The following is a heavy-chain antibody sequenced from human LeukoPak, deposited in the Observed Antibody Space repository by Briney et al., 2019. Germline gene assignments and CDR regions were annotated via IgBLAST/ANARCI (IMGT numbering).Heavy chain of an antibody. Sequence: SETLSLTCTVSGGSISSYYWSWIRQPPGKGLEWIGYIYYSGSTNYNPSLKSRVTISVDTSKNQFFLKLSSVTAADTAVYYCARTDYDSSGYYYYGMDVWGQGTTVTVSS. J-gene: IGHJ6*02. D-gene: IGHD3-22*01. CDR1: GGSISSYY. V-gene: IGHV4-59*08. CDR3: ARTDYDSSGYYYYGMDV. CDR2: IYYSGST.